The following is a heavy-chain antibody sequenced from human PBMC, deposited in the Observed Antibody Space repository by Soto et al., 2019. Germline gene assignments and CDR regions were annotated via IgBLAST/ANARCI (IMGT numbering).Heavy chain of an antibody. V-gene: IGHV1-46*01. J-gene: IGHJ4*02. CDR1: GYTFTTYY. CDR2: ISPDGGRT. CDR3: ATRDPGHY. Sequence: AWVTVTCKAAGYTFTTYYMHWVRQAPGQGLEWMGIISPDGGRTSYAQKFQGRVTMTRDTSTSTVYMELSSLRSEDTAVYYCATRDPGHYWGQGTLVTVSS.